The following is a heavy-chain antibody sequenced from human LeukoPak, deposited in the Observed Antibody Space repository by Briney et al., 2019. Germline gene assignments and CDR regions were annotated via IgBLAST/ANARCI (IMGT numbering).Heavy chain of an antibody. CDR2: IKEDGSEK. Sequence: GGSLRLSCAASGFTFSSYWMSWVRQAPGKGLEWVANIKEDGSEKYYVDSVKGRFTIYRDNAKNSLYLQMNGLRAEDTAVFYCARLLESYDYVWGSYGFDSWGQGTLVTVSS. J-gene: IGHJ4*02. CDR1: GFTFSSYW. V-gene: IGHV3-7*01. D-gene: IGHD3-16*01. CDR3: ARLLESYDYVWGSYGFDS.